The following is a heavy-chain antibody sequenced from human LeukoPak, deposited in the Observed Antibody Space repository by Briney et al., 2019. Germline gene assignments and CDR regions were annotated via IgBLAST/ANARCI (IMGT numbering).Heavy chain of an antibody. D-gene: IGHD3-10*01. Sequence: SETLSLTCTVSGGSISSGGYYWSWIRQHPGKGLEWIGYIYYSGSTYYNPSLKSRVTISVDTSKNQFSLKLSSVTAADTAVYYCARDPGRVRGEGAFDIWGQGTMVTVSS. CDR2: IYYSGST. CDR3: ARDPGRVRGEGAFDI. J-gene: IGHJ3*02. V-gene: IGHV4-31*03. CDR1: GGSISSGGYY.